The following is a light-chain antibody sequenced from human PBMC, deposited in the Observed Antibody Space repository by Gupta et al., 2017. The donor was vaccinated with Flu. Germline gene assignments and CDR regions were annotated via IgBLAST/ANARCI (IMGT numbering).Light chain of an antibody. V-gene: IGKV1-39*01. CDR3: QQYYSTPFT. CDR1: QSISSY. Sequence: DIQMTQSPSSLSASVGDRVTITCRASQSISSYLNWYQQKPGKAPKLLIDAASSLQSGVPSRFSGSGSGTDFTLTISSLQPEDFATYYCQQYYSTPFTFGPGTKVDIK. J-gene: IGKJ3*01. CDR2: AAS.